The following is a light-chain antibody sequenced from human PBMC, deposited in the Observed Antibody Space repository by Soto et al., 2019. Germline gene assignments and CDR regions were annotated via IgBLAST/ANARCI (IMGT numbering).Light chain of an antibody. V-gene: IGLV2-11*01. J-gene: IGLJ2*01. CDR3: CSYAGSFVV. CDR1: SSDVGGYNY. Sequence: QSALTQPRSVSGSPGQSVTISCTGTSSDVGGYNYVSWYRQHPANTPKLMIYDVNKRPSGVPDRFSGSKSDNAASLTISGLQAEDEADYYCCSYAGSFVVFGGGTKLT. CDR2: DVN.